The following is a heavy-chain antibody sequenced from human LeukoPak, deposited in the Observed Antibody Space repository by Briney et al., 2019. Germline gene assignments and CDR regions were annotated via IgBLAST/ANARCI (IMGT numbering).Heavy chain of an antibody. V-gene: IGHV4-39*01. CDR3: ASGRNRGGYYSPFEN. CDR1: GGSISSSSYY. J-gene: IGHJ4*02. CDR2: IYFSGST. D-gene: IGHD1-26*01. Sequence: SETLSLTCTVSGGSISSSSYYWAWIRQPPGKGLEWIGSIYFSGSTYYNPSLKSRVTISADTSQNQFSLKLSSVTAADTALYYCASGRNRGGYYSPFENWGQGTLVTVSS.